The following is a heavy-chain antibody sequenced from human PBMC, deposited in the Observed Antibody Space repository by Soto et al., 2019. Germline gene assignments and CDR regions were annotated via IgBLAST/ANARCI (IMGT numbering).Heavy chain of an antibody. J-gene: IGHJ4*02. Sequence: ASVKVSCKVSGYTLTELSMHWVRQAPGKGLEWMGGFDPEDGETIYAQKFQGRVTMTEDTSTDTAYMELSSLRSEDTAVYYCATEGSVWGSSGFFDYWGQGTLVTSPQ. CDR2: FDPEDGET. CDR1: GYTLTELS. V-gene: IGHV1-24*01. D-gene: IGHD6-13*01. CDR3: ATEGSVWGSSGFFDY.